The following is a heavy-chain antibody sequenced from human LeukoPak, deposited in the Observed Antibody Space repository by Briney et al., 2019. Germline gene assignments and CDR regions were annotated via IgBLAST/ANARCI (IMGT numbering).Heavy chain of an antibody. CDR3: AKGKYSSGGVPDY. CDR2: ISGGGEST. Sequence: GGSLRLSCAASGFTFSSYWMSWVRQAPGKGLEWVSSISGGGESTYYADSVKGRFTVSRDNSKNTLYLQINSLRGEDTAVYYCAKGKYSSGGVPDYWGQGTLVTVSS. V-gene: IGHV3-23*01. J-gene: IGHJ4*02. CDR1: GFTFSSYW. D-gene: IGHD6-19*01.